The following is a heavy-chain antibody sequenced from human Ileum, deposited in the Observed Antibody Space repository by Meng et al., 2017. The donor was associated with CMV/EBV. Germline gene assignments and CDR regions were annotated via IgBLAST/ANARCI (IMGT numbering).Heavy chain of an antibody. J-gene: IGHJ4*02. V-gene: IGHV1-69*02. CDR3: ARVGGGWTTGGPFDY. D-gene: IGHD3-16*01. CDR2: IIPILGIA. CDR1: GGTFSSYT. Sequence: KVSCKASGGTFSSYTISWVRQAPGQGLEWMGRIIPILGIANYAQKFQGRVTITADKSTSTAYMELSSLRSEDTAVYYCARVGGGWTTGGPFDYWGQGTLVTVSS.